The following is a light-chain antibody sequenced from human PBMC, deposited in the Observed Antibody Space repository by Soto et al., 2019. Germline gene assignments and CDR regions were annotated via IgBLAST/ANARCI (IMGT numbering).Light chain of an antibody. CDR2: EVT. V-gene: IGLV2-14*01. CDR1: ISDIGGYEY. CDR3: SSYTATNTYV. Sequence: QSVLTQPASVSGSPGQSITISCTGTISDIGGYEYVSWYQQHPGKAPRLMIYEVTYRPSGVSNRFSGSKSGSTASLTISGLQAEDEADYYCSSYTATNTYVFGTGTKVTVL. J-gene: IGLJ1*01.